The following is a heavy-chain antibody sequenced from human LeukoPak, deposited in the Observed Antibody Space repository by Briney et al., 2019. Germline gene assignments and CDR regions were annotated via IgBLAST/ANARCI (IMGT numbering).Heavy chain of an antibody. CDR2: VDGGGGGT. V-gene: IGHV3-23*01. CDR3: ASRENNYGLGD. CDR1: GFTLSSYA. Sequence: GGSLRLSCAASGFTLSSYAMTWVRQAPGRGLEWVSSVDGGGGGTYYADSVKGRFTISRDNSKNTLYLQMNSLRAEDTAVYFCASRENNYGLGDWGQGTLVTVSS. D-gene: IGHD3-10*01. J-gene: IGHJ1*01.